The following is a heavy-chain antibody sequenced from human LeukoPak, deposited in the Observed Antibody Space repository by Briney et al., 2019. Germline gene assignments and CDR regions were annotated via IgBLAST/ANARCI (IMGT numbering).Heavy chain of an antibody. CDR2: IYYSGST. CDR1: GGSISSGGYS. CDR3: ARSYSGYDSFDY. Sequence: SQTLSLTCTVSGGSISSGGYSWSWIRQHPGKGLEWIGYIYYSGSTYYNPSLKSRVTISVDTSKNQFSLKPSSVTAADTAVYYCARSYSGYDSFDYWGQGTLVTVSS. V-gene: IGHV4-31*03. D-gene: IGHD5-12*01. J-gene: IGHJ4*02.